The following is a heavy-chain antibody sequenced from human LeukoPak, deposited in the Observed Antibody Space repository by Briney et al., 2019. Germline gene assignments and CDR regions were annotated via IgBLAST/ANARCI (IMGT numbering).Heavy chain of an antibody. CDR1: GFTFSNAW. CDR2: ISSSSSYI. CDR3: ARDRDDNWFDP. V-gene: IGHV3-21*01. J-gene: IGHJ5*02. D-gene: IGHD3-10*01. Sequence: GGSLRLSCAASGFTFSNAWMSWVRQAPGKGLEWVSSISSSSSYIYYADSVKGRFTISRDNAKNSLYLQMNSLRAEDTAVYYCARDRDDNWFDPWGQGTLVTVSS.